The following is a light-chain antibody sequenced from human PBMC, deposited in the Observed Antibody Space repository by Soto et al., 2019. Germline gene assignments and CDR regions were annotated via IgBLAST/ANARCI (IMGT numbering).Light chain of an antibody. J-gene: IGKJ4*01. CDR2: AAS. CDR3: QQTKSYPST. Sequence: DIQMTQSPSTLSASVGDRVTITCRASQSISTWLAWYQQKPGKDPKLLIYAASSLQSGVPSRFSGSGSGTDFTLTISSLRAEDFAIYFCQQTKSYPSTFGGGTKVDIK. V-gene: IGKV1-5*01. CDR1: QSISTW.